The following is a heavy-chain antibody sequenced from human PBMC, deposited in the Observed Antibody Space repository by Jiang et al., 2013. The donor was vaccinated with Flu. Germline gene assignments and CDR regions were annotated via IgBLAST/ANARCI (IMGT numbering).Heavy chain of an antibody. CDR2: ISSSSM. D-gene: IGHD3-16*01. Sequence: GKGLEWLAYISSSSMYYADSVKGRFTISRDNAKNSLYLQMNSLRAEDTAVYYCAKVLDDYVWGSYFTADNWFDPWGQGTLVTVSS. V-gene: IGHV3-48*01. J-gene: IGHJ5*02. CDR3: AKVLDDYVWGSYFTADNWFDP.